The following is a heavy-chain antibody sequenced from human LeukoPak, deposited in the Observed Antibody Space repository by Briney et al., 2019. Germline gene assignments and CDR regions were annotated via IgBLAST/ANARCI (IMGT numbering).Heavy chain of an antibody. CDR1: GGSIGTYY. D-gene: IGHD5-24*01. V-gene: IGHV4-59*01. Sequence: SETLSLTCTVSGGSIGTYYWSWIRQPPGKGLEWIGYIYYRGGTIYNPSLKSRVTISVDTSKNQFSLKLSPVTAADTAVYFCARIRDGYNLDAFDVWGQATMFTVSS. J-gene: IGHJ3*01. CDR2: IYYRGGT. CDR3: ARIRDGYNLDAFDV.